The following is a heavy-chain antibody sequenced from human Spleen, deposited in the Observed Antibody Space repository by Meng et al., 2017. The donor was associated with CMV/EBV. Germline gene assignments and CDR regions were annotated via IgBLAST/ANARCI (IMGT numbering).Heavy chain of an antibody. J-gene: IGHJ4*02. CDR1: GDSISSYY. D-gene: IGHD6-6*01. CDR3: AGKRGYSSSYNFDY. Sequence: SETLSLTCTVSGDSISSYYWNWIRQSPGKGLEWIGYISNNGRTNYNPSLKSQVTISVDTSKNQFSLKLSSVTAADTAVYYCAGKRGYSSSYNFDYWGQGTLVTVSS. CDR2: ISNNGRT. V-gene: IGHV4-59*01.